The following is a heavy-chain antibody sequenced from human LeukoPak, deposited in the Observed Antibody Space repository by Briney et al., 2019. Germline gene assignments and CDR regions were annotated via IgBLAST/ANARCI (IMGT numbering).Heavy chain of an antibody. D-gene: IGHD2-2*02. CDR3: ARGATYQLLYDFDY. CDR1: GYTFTVYY. Sequence: ASVSVSFKASGYTFTVYYMHWVRQAPGQGREWMGWINPNSGGTNYAQKFQGRVTITRATSISTTYMELSSLRSDDTAVYYCARGATYQLLYDFDYWGQGTLVTVSS. CDR2: INPNSGGT. V-gene: IGHV1-2*02. J-gene: IGHJ4*02.